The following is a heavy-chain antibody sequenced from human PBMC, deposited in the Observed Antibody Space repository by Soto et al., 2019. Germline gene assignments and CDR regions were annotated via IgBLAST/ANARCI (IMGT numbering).Heavy chain of an antibody. CDR1: GGTFSSYA. D-gene: IGHD3-10*01. V-gene: IGHV1-69*06. J-gene: IGHJ6*02. CDR3: ASSRITLVRGDRDAMDV. Sequence: QVQLVQSGAEVKKPGSSVKVSCKASGGTFSSYAISWVRQAPGQGLEWLGGIIPLFGTANYAQKFQGAVTISADKSTRPSYAELSSMRSDDRAVYYCASSRITLVRGDRDAMDVWARETTVTVS. CDR2: IIPLFGTA.